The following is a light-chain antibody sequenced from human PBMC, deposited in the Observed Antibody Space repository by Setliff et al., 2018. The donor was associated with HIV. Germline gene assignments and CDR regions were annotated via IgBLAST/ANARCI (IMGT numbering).Light chain of an antibody. V-gene: IGLV2-23*01. CDR1: SSDLGSYHL. Sequence: QSVLTQPASVSGSPGQSITISCTGTSSDLGSYHLVSWYQHHPGKAPKLMIYEGSQRPSGVSTRFSGSTSGDTASLTIAGLQAEDEADYCCCSYVAGSHYVFGTGTKATVL. CDR3: CSYVAGSHYV. J-gene: IGLJ1*01. CDR2: EGS.